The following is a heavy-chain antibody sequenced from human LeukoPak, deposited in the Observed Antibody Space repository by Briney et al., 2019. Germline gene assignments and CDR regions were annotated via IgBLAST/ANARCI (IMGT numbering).Heavy chain of an antibody. CDR1: GYTFTSYD. J-gene: IGHJ4*02. V-gene: IGHV1-8*01. D-gene: IGHD1-26*01. CDR2: MNPNSGNT. Sequence: RASVKVSCKASGYTFTSYDINWVRQATGQGLEWMGWMNPNSGNTGYAQKFQGRVTITADESMSTAYMELSSLRSEDTAVYYCARARGIVGATASGDFDYWGQGTLVTASS. CDR3: ARARGIVGATASGDFDY.